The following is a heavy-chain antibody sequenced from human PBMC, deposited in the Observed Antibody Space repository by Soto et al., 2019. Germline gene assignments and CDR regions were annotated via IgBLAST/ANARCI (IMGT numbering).Heavy chain of an antibody. CDR3: ARDLAKGGGSAGFDY. Sequence: VKVSCQAYVYSFTVSYMHWVRQAPGQGLEWMGWINPKSGGTMYPQKFQGRVTMTWDTSISTAYMALTRLRSDDTAVYYCARDLAKGGGSAGFDYWGQGTLVTVSS. D-gene: IGHD1-26*01. CDR1: VYSFTVSY. J-gene: IGHJ4*02. CDR2: INPKSGGT. V-gene: IGHV1-2*02.